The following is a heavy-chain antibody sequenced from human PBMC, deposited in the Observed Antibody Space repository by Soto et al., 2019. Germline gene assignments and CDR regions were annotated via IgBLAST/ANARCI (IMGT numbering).Heavy chain of an antibody. Sequence: PSETLSLTCTVSGGSISSGGYYWSWIRQHPGKGLEWIGYIYYSGSTYYNPSLKSRVTISVDTSKNQFSLKLSSVTAADTAGYYCARVGENWFDPWRQGTLVTVSS. J-gene: IGHJ5*02. CDR3: ARVGENWFDP. CDR2: IYYSGST. V-gene: IGHV4-31*03. CDR1: GGSISSGGYY.